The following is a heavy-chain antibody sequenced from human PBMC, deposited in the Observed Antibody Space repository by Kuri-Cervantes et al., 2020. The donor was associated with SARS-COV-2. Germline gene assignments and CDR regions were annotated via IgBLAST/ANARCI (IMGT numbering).Heavy chain of an antibody. CDR1: GGSISSYY. D-gene: IGHD3-10*01. V-gene: IGHV4-59*01. CDR2: IYHSGST. Sequence: SETLSLTCTVSGGSISSYYWSWIRQPPGKGLEWIGDIYHSGSTNYNPSLKIRVTISVDTSKNQFSLKLISVTAADTAVYYCARGAVARGGWFDPWGQGTLVTVSS. J-gene: IGHJ5*02. CDR3: ARGAVARGGWFDP.